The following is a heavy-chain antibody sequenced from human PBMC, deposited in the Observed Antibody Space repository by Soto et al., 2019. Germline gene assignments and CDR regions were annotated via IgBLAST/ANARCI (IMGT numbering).Heavy chain of an antibody. D-gene: IGHD6-19*01. V-gene: IGHV3-21*01. J-gene: IGHJ6*02. CDR1: GFTFSSYT. Sequence: GGSLRLSCAASGFTFSSYTMNWVRQAPGKGLEWVSSISSSSNYISYADSVKGRFTISRDNAKNSLYLQMNSLRAEDTAVYLCARAGHSSGWYRGNGYYYYGMDVWGQGTTVTVSS. CDR3: ARAGHSSGWYRGNGYYYYGMDV. CDR2: ISSSSNYI.